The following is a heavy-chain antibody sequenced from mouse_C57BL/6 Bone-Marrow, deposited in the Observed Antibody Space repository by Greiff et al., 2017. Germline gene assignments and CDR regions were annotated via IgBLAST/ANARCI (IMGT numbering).Heavy chain of an antibody. D-gene: IGHD4-1*01. CDR1: GFTFSSYA. CDR3: ARGCSTGTAGY. J-gene: IGHJ2*01. CDR2: ISDGGSYT. Sequence: EVMLVESGGGLVKPGGSLKLSCAASGFTFSSYAMSWVRQTPEKRLEWVATISDGGSYTYYPDNVKGRFTISRDNAKNNLYLQLSHLKSEDTAMYYCARGCSTGTAGYWGQGTTLTVSS. V-gene: IGHV5-4*03.